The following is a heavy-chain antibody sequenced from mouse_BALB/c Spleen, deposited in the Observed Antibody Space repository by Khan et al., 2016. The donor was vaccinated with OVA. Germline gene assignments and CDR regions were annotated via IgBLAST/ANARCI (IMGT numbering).Heavy chain of an antibody. CDR3: ARSGGNFQWYFDV. J-gene: IGHJ1*01. V-gene: IGHV5-17*02. CDR1: GFTFSSFG. CDR2: ISSGSSTI. D-gene: IGHD2-1*01. Sequence: EVELVESGGGLVQPGGSRKLSCAASGFTFSSFGIHWVRQAPKKGLEWVAYISSGSSTIYYVDTVKGRFTISRDTPKNTLFLQMTSLRSEDTAMYYCARSGGNFQWYFDVWGAGTSVTVAS.